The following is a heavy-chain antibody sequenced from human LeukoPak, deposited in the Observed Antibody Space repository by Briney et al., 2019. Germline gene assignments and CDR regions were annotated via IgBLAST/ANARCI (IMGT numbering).Heavy chain of an antibody. CDR1: GGSISSYY. D-gene: IGHD1-1*01. CDR3: ARSRYNWNDDAFDM. CDR2: IHYSGST. J-gene: IGHJ3*02. V-gene: IGHV4-59*01. Sequence: PSETLSLTCTVSGGSISSYYWSWIRQPPGKGLKWIGYIHYSGSTKYNPSLKSRVTISVDTSKNQFSLKLSSVTAAETAVYYCARSRYNWNDDAFDMWGQGTMVTVSS.